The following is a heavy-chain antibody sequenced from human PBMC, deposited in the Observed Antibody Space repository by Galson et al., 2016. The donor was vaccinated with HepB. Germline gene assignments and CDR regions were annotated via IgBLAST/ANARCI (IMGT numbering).Heavy chain of an antibody. CDR1: GYTFTSYY. J-gene: IGHJ4*02. D-gene: IGHD6-19*01. V-gene: IGHV1-46*01. CDR3: ARGSSGHAEIDY. CDR2: LNPSGGST. Sequence: SVKVSCKASGYTFTSYYMHWVRQAPGQGLEWMGILNPSGGSTTYAQKFQGRVTMTRDTSTSTVYMEPSSLRSEDTAVYYCARGSSGHAEIDYWGQGTLVTVSS.